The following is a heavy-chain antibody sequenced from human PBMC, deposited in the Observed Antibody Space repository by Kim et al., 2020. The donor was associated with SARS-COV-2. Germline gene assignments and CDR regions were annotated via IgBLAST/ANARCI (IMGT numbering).Heavy chain of an antibody. Sequence: GGSLRLSCAASGFTFSSYSMNWVRQAPGKGLEWVSSISSSSSYIYYADSVKGRFTISRDNAKNSLYLQMNSLRAEDTAVYYCARVGEYSSGWWAMKGDYFDYWGQGTLVTVSS. CDR2: ISSSSSYI. CDR1: GFTFSSYS. V-gene: IGHV3-21*01. CDR3: ARVGEYSSGWWAMKGDYFDY. D-gene: IGHD6-19*01. J-gene: IGHJ4*02.